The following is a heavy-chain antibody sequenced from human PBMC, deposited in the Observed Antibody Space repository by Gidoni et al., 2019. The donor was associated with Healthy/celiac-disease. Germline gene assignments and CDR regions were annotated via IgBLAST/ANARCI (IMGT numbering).Heavy chain of an antibody. J-gene: IGHJ4*02. V-gene: IGHV3-21*01. CDR3: AREKSGSYPY. D-gene: IGHD1-26*01. CDR1: GFTFSSYS. Sequence: EVQLVESGGGLVKPVGSLRLSCAASGFTFSSYSMNWVRQAPGKGLEWVSSISSSSSYIYYADSVKGRFTISRDNAKNSLYLQMNSLRAEDTAVYYCAREKSGSYPYWGQGTLVTVSS. CDR2: ISSSSSYI.